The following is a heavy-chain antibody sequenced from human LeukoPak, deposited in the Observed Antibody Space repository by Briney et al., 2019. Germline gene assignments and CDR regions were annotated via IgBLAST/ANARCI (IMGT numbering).Heavy chain of an antibody. Sequence: GRSLRLSCAASGFTFSRYAMHWVRQAPGKGLEWVAVISNDGSNKYYADSVKGRFTISRDNSKNTLYVQMNSLRAEDTAVYYCARDNPFGILVYYYMDVWGKGTTVTVSS. CDR2: ISNDGSNK. D-gene: IGHD3-3*01. CDR1: GFTFSRYA. J-gene: IGHJ6*03. CDR3: ARDNPFGILVYYYMDV. V-gene: IGHV3-30*01.